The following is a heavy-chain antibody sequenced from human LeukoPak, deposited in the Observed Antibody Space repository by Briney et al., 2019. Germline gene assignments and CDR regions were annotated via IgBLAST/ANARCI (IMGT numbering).Heavy chain of an antibody. CDR2: INPNSGGT. Sequence: GASVKVSCKASGYTFTGYYMHWVRQAPGQGLEWMGWINPNSGGTNYAQKFQGRVTMTRDTSISTAYMELSRLRSDDTAVYYCARDISNVLRYFDWLLSDYYYYGMDVWGQGTTVTVSS. V-gene: IGHV1-2*02. CDR1: GYTFTGYY. D-gene: IGHD3-9*01. CDR3: ARDISNVLRYFDWLLSDYYYYGMDV. J-gene: IGHJ6*02.